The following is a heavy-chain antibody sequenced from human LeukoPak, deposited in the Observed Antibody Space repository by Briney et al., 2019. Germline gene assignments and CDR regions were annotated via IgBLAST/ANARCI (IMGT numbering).Heavy chain of an antibody. J-gene: IGHJ4*02. Sequence: GGSLRLSCLASGFTFTSNWMTWVRQVPGRGPEWVATISPDGSEKYYADSVKGRFTVSRDNGNNSLTLQMNSLRVEDTAVYYCARDYNWGQGTLVIVSS. V-gene: IGHV3-7*04. CDR1: GFTFTSNW. CDR3: ARDYN. D-gene: IGHD3-10*01. CDR2: ISPDGSEK.